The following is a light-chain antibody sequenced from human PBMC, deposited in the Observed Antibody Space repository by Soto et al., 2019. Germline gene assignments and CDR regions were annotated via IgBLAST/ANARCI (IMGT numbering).Light chain of an antibody. V-gene: IGLV2-14*01. Sequence: QSVLTQPASVSGSPGQSITISCTGTSSDVGTYNYVSWYQQYPGKAPKVMIYEVSNRPSGVSNRFSGSKSGNTASLTISGLRAEDEADYYCSSYTRSSTLYVFGTGTKLTVL. CDR2: EVS. CDR3: SSYTRSSTLYV. CDR1: SSDVGTYNY. J-gene: IGLJ1*01.